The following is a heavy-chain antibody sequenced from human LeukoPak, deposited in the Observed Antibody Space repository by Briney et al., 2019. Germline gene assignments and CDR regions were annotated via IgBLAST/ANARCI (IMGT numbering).Heavy chain of an antibody. J-gene: IGHJ4*02. V-gene: IGHV3-33*06. CDR3: AKGDYYDSSGHLDY. Sequence: PGGSLRLSCAASGFTFSSYGMHWVRQAPGKGLEWVAVIWYDGSNKYYADSVKGRFTISRDNSKNTLYLQMNSLRAEDTAVYYCAKGDYYDSSGHLDYWGQGTLVAVSS. CDR2: IWYDGSNK. D-gene: IGHD3-22*01. CDR1: GFTFSSYG.